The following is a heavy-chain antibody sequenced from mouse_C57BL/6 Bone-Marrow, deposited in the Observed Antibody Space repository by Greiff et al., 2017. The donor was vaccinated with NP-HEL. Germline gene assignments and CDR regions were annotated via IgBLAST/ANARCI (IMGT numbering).Heavy chain of an antibody. CDR1: GFTFSSYT. V-gene: IGHV5-9*01. J-gene: IGHJ3*01. Sequence: EVNVVESGGGLVKPGGSLKLSCAASGFTFSSYTMSWVRQTPEKRLEWVATISGGGGNTYYPDSVKGRFPISREHAKNTLYLQMSSLRSEDTALYYCASLTAQALAYWGQGTLVTVSA. CDR3: ASLTAQALAY. CDR2: ISGGGGNT. D-gene: IGHD3-2*02.